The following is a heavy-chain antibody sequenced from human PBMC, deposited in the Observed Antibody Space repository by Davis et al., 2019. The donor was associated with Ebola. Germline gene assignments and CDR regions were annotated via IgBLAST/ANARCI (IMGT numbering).Heavy chain of an antibody. J-gene: IGHJ5*02. Sequence: AASVKVSCKASGYTFTSYYMHWVRQAPGQGLEWMGIINPRGGSTSYAQKFQGRVTMTRDTSTSTVYMELSSLRSEDTAVYYCARGTGAQGSSWYNWFDPWGQGTLVTVSS. CDR3: ARGTGAQGSSWYNWFDP. CDR1: GYTFTSYY. D-gene: IGHD6-13*01. CDR2: INPRGGST. V-gene: IGHV1-46*01.